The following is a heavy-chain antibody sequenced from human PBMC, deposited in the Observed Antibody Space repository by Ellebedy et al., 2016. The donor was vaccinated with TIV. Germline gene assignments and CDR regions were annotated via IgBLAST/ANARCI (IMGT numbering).Heavy chain of an antibody. Sequence: AASVKVSCKASGYTFTSYAMHWVRQAPGQRLEWMGWINAGNGNTKYSQKFQGRVTMTEDTSTDTAYMELSSLRSEDTAVYYCATGIRVAAENYWGQGTLVTVSS. V-gene: IGHV1-3*01. J-gene: IGHJ4*02. CDR1: GYTFTSYA. D-gene: IGHD6-13*01. CDR3: ATGIRVAAENY. CDR2: INAGNGNT.